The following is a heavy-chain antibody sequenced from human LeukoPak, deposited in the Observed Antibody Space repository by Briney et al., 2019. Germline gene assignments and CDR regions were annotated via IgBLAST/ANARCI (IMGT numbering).Heavy chain of an antibody. J-gene: IGHJ4*02. CDR2: INTYDGST. D-gene: IGHD6-19*01. V-gene: IGHV1-18*01. Sequence: ASVKVSCKASGYTFTSFGISWVRQAPGQGLEWMGWINTYDGSTKYAQKLQDRVTMTTDTSTNTAYMELGSLSSDDAAVYYCARDGTSSGEHQQFDFWGQGTLVTVSS. CDR3: ARDGTSSGEHQQFDF. CDR1: GYTFTSFG.